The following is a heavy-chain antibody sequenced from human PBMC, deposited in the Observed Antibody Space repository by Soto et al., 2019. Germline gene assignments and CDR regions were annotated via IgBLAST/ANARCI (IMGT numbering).Heavy chain of an antibody. Sequence: QVQLVQSGAEVKKPGSSVKVSCKASGGTFSSYAISWVRQAPGQGLEWMGGIITIFGTTNYAQKFQGRVTITADVSTSTAYMELSSLRSEDTAVYFCASGIDGDGYNLAVFAYGGQGTLVTVSS. J-gene: IGHJ4*02. D-gene: IGHD5-12*01. CDR3: ASGIDGDGYNLAVFAY. V-gene: IGHV1-69*12. CDR2: IITIFGTT. CDR1: GGTFSSYA.